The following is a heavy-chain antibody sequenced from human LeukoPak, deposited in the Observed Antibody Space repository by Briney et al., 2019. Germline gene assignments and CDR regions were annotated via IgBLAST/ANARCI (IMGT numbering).Heavy chain of an antibody. J-gene: IGHJ4*02. CDR3: AREAGFVVEAAAPFDY. V-gene: IGHV4-38-2*02. CDR2: SYHSGSI. D-gene: IGHD2-2*01. CDR1: GYSISSGYY. Sequence: PSETLSLTCTVSGYSISSGYYWGWTRRPPGKGLGWIGKSYHSGSIYYNPSLKSRVTISVATSKNQFSLKLSSVTAADTAVYYCAREAGFVVEAAAPFDYWGQGKWVTVSS.